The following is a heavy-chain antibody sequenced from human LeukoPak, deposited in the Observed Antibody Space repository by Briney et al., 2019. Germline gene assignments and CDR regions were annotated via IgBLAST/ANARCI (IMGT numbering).Heavy chain of an antibody. CDR1: GFTFGNHW. D-gene: IGHD4/OR15-4a*01. Sequence: GGSLRLSCAASGFTFGNHWMTWVRQAPGKGLEWVANINQGGSEKHYVDSLKGRFTISRDNAKNSLYLQMNSLRTEGTALYYCVRGFSAGYWGQGTLVTVPS. J-gene: IGHJ4*02. V-gene: IGHV3-7*04. CDR3: VRGFSAGY. CDR2: INQGGSEK.